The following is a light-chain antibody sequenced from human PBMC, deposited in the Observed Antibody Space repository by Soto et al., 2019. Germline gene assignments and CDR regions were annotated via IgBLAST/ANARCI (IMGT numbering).Light chain of an antibody. V-gene: IGKV3-15*01. CDR1: QSVGSN. CDR3: QQFNVWPLT. J-gene: IGKJ4*01. Sequence: EMVLTQSPATLSVSPGGRATLSCRASQSVGSNLAWYQQKPGQAPRLLIYGASTSATGITAPFSGSGSGTEFTLTISSLQSEDSAVYYCQQFNVWPLTFGGGTKVEI. CDR2: GAS.